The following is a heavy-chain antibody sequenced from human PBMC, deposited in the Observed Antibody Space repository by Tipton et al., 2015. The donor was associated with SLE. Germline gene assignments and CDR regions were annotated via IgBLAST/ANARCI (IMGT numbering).Heavy chain of an antibody. Sequence: TLSLTCTISGGSFSGYAWSWIRQPPGKRLEWIGEISHSGGDNYNPSLKSRATVSLDRSNNEFSLKLSSVTAADTAVYYCARAEQQREPLDYWGQGTLVTASS. CDR2: ISHSGGD. CDR1: GGSFSGYA. D-gene: IGHD6-13*01. V-gene: IGHV4-34*10. J-gene: IGHJ4*02. CDR3: ARAEQQREPLDY.